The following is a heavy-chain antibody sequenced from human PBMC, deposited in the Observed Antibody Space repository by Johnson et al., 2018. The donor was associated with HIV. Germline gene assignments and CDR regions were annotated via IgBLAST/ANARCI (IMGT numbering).Heavy chain of an antibody. CDR3: TTGGTIFGVVILDAFDI. Sequence: QVQLVESGGGLVKPGGSLRLSCAASRFTFSDYYMSWIRQTPGKGLEWVSYISSSGSTIYYADSVKGRFTISRDNAKNSLYLQMNSLRAGDTAVYYCTTGGTIFGVVILDAFDIWGQGTMVTVSS. D-gene: IGHD3-3*01. J-gene: IGHJ3*02. CDR1: RFTFSDYY. V-gene: IGHV3-11*04. CDR2: ISSSGSTI.